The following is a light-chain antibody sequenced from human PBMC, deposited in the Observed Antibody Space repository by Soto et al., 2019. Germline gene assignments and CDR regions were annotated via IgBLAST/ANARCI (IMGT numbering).Light chain of an antibody. Sequence: EIVLTQSPATLSLSPGERATLSCRASQSVSSNLAWYQQKPGQAPRLLIYGASTRATGIPARFSGSGSGTEFTLTISSLQSEDFAVYYCQQYSIWRTFGQGTKVDI. CDR1: QSVSSN. CDR2: GAS. J-gene: IGKJ1*01. CDR3: QQYSIWRT. V-gene: IGKV3-15*01.